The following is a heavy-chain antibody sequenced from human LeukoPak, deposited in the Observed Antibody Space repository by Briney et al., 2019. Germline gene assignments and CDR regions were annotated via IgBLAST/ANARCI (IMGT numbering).Heavy chain of an antibody. V-gene: IGHV3-9*01. Sequence: GGSLRLSCAASGFTFDDYAMHWVRQAPGKGLEWVSGISWNSGSIGYADSVKGRFTISRDNAKNSLYLQMNSLRAEDTAVYYCARAGAPAAIYWYFDLWGRGTLVTVSS. CDR1: GFTFDDYA. D-gene: IGHD2-2*01. CDR3: ARAGAPAAIYWYFDL. CDR2: ISWNSGSI. J-gene: IGHJ2*01.